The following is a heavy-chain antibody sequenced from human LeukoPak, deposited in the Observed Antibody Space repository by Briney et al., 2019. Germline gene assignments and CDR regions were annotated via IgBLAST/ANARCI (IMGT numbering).Heavy chain of an antibody. V-gene: IGHV4-59*08. CDR1: GGSFSGYY. CDR2: IYYSGST. Sequence: SETLSLTCAVYGGSFSGYYWSWIRQPPGKGLEWIGYIYYSGSTNYNPSLKSRVTISVDTSKNQFSLKLSSVTAADTAVYYCARLKIVVVPAAISAFDIWGQGTMVTVSS. J-gene: IGHJ3*02. D-gene: IGHD2-2*02. CDR3: ARLKIVVVPAAISAFDI.